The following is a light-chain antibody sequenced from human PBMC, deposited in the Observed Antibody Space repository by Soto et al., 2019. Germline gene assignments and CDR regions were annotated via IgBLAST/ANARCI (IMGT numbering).Light chain of an antibody. Sequence: SYELTQPPSVSVAPGQTARISCGGNNIGSKSVHWYQQNPGQAPVLVIYDDSDRPSGIPALFSGSNSGNTATLTISRVEAGDEADYYCQVWDSSSDHAVFGGGTQLTVL. CDR3: QVWDSSSDHAV. CDR1: NIGSKS. J-gene: IGLJ7*01. CDR2: DDS. V-gene: IGLV3-21*02.